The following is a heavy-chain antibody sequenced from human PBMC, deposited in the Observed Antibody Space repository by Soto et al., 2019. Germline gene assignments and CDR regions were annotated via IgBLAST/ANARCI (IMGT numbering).Heavy chain of an antibody. Sequence: SETLSLTCAVSGGPIPSRTYSWGWIRQPPGKTLEWIGTIYYHGNTYSKPSLKNRVTISVDTSNNQLSLKLRSVIAADTAVYYCARHDGFSSGWIFDYWGHGTLVTVS. V-gene: IGHV4-39*01. J-gene: IGHJ4*01. CDR3: ARHDGFSSGWIFDY. CDR1: GGPIPSRTYS. D-gene: IGHD6-19*01. CDR2: IYYHGNT.